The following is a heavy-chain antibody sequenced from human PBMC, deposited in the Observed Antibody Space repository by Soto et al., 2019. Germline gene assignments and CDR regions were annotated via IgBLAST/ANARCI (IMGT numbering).Heavy chain of an antibody. CDR3: ATELIVVVEY. V-gene: IGHV3-30-3*01. CDR1: LFTFSSYA. J-gene: IGHJ4*02. D-gene: IGHD2-21*01. Sequence: PVWSLRLSCSASLFTFSSYAMHWVRQAPGKGLEWVAVISYDGSNKYYADSVKGQFTISRDNSKNTLYLQMNSLRAEDTAVYYCATELIVVVEYWGQGTLVTVS. CDR2: ISYDGSNK.